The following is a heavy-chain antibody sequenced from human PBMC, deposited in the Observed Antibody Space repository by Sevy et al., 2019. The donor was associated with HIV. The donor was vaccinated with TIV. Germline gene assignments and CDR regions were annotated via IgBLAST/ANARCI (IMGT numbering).Heavy chain of an antibody. CDR3: AREGEEYYYDSSGYYSTYYYYGMDV. CDR2: ISAYNGNT. Sequence: ASVKVSCKASGYTFTSYGISWVRQAPGQGLEWMGWISAYNGNTNYAQKLQGRVTMTTDTSTSTAYMEVRSLGSDDTAVYYCAREGEEYYYDSSGYYSTYYYYGMDVWGQGTTVTVSS. CDR1: GYTFTSYG. D-gene: IGHD3-22*01. J-gene: IGHJ6*02. V-gene: IGHV1-18*01.